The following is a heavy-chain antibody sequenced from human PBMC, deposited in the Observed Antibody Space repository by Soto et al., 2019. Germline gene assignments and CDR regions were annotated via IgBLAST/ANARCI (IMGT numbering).Heavy chain of an antibody. CDR1: GCTFSSSA. D-gene: IGHD1-1*01. CDR3: ERDEDRVQLGGNYYSVMDF. J-gene: IGHJ6*02. V-gene: IGHV1-69*12. CDR2: SIPIFGTT. Sequence: QVQLVQSGPEVRQPGSSVRVSCKSSGCTFSSSAISWVRQAPGQGLEWMGGSIPIFGTTDTAQKFQGRVTITANESTTTAYMSLSSLTSEQTAVYFCERDEDRVQLGGNYYSVMDFWGQGTTVTVSS.